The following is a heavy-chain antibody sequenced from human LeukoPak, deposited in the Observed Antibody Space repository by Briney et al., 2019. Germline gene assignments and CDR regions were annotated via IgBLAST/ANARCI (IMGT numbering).Heavy chain of an antibody. J-gene: IGHJ3*01. CDR1: GFTVSRNY. V-gene: IGHV3-23*01. D-gene: IGHD1-7*01. Sequence: GGSLRLSCAASGFTVSRNYMIWVRQAPGKGLEWVSAISVSGGSTYYADSVKGRFTISRDSSKSMLYLQMDSLRAEDTAIYYCARDIELSAWGQGTMVSV. CDR3: ARDIELSA. CDR2: ISVSGGST.